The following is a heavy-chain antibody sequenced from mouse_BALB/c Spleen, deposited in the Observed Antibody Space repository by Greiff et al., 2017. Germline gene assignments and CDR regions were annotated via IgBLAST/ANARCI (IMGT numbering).Heavy chain of an antibody. CDR1: GYTFTDYE. V-gene: IGHV1-15*01. Sequence: VKLVESGAELVRPGASVTLSCKASGYTFTDYEMHWVKQTPVHGLEWIGAIDPETGGTAYNQKFKGKATLTADKSSSTAYMELRSLTSEDSAVYYCTRSGYYGSSSFYAMDYWGQGTSVTVSS. J-gene: IGHJ4*01. D-gene: IGHD1-1*01. CDR3: TRSGYYGSSSFYAMDY. CDR2: IDPETGGT.